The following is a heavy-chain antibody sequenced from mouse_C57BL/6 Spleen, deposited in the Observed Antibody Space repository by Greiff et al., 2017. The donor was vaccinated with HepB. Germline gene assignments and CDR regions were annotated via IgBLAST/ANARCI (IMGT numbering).Heavy chain of an antibody. CDR1: GYTFTSYW. D-gene: IGHD2-2*01. CDR2: IDPSDSYT. V-gene: IGHV1-50*01. Sequence: QVQLQQPGAELVKPGASVKLSCKASGYTFTSYWMQWVKQRPGQGLEWIGEIDPSDSYTNYNQKFKGKATLTVDTSSSTAYMQLSSLTSEDSAVYYCALVPRDYWGQGTTLTVSS. CDR3: ALVPRDY. J-gene: IGHJ2*01.